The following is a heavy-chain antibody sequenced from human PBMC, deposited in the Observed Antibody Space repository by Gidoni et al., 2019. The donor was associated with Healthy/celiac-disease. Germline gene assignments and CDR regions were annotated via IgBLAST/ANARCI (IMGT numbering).Heavy chain of an antibody. Sequence: QVQLVQSGAEVKKPGASVKVSCKASGYTFTSYGISWVRQAPGQGLEWMGWISAYNGNTNYAQKLQGRVTMTTDTSTSTAYMELRSLRSDDTAVYYCARIPDCGGDCYPPSDWYFDLWGRGTLVTVSS. CDR3: ARIPDCGGDCYPPSDWYFDL. V-gene: IGHV1-18*01. CDR2: ISAYNGNT. CDR1: GYTFTSYG. J-gene: IGHJ2*01. D-gene: IGHD2-21*01.